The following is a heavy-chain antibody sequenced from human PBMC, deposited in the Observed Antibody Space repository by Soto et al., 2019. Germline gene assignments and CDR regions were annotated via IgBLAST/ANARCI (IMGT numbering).Heavy chain of an antibody. J-gene: IGHJ4*02. D-gene: IGHD6-19*01. V-gene: IGHV4-39*01. CDR1: GGSISSSNYY. Sequence: SSESLSLTCTVSGGSISSSNYYWGWIRQPSGKGLEWVGNIYYSGSAYYNPSLKSRVTISVDTSKNQFSLKVRSVTAADTAIYYCARENSSALNPSDYWGQGTLVTVSS. CDR2: IYYSGSA. CDR3: ARENSSALNPSDY.